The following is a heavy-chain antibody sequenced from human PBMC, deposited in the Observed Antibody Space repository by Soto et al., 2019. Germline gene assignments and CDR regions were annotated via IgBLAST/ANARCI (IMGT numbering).Heavy chain of an antibody. D-gene: IGHD3-9*01. Sequence: SETLSLTCTFSGGSISSSSYYWGWIRQPPGKGLEWIGSIYYSGSTYYNPSLKSRVTISVDTSKNQFSLKLSSVTAADTAVYYCARFQYYDILTGYGTANWFDPWGQGTLVT. CDR2: IYYSGST. J-gene: IGHJ5*02. CDR1: GGSISSSSYY. CDR3: ARFQYYDILTGYGTANWFDP. V-gene: IGHV4-39*01.